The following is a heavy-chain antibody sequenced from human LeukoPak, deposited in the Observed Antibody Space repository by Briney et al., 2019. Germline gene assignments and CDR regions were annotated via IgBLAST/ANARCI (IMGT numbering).Heavy chain of an antibody. CDR1: GGTFSSYA. J-gene: IGHJ4*02. Sequence: SVKVSCKASGGTFSSYAISWVRQAPGQGLEWMGRIIPILGIANYAQKLQGRVTMTTDTSTSTAYMELRSLRSDDTAVYYCARDTANFWSGYYDYWGQGTLVTVSS. CDR2: IIPILGIA. CDR3: ARDTANFWSGYYDY. D-gene: IGHD3-3*01. V-gene: IGHV1-69*04.